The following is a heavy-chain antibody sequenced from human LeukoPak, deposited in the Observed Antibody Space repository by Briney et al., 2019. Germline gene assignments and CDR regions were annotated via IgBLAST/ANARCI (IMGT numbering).Heavy chain of an antibody. V-gene: IGHV4-39*07. J-gene: IGHJ3*02. D-gene: IGHD2-15*01. CDR2: IYYSGST. CDR3: ARDISRGSDAFDI. CDR1: GGSISTSNYY. Sequence: SETLSLTCTVSGGSISTSNYYWGWIRQPPGKGLEWIGSIYYSGSTYYNPSLKSRVTISVDTSKNQFSLKLSSVTAADTAVYYCARDISRGSDAFDIWGQGTMVTVSS.